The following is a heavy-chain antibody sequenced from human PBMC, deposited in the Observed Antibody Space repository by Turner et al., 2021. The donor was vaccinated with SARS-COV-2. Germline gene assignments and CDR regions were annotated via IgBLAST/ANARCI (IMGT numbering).Heavy chain of an antibody. V-gene: IGHV4-39*01. Sequence: QLLVQESGPALVKPSETLSLPCTVSAVSITSNSHYWGWVRQPPGKGLEWIGITYYPGGSYYNPSLRGRVTISVDPSQNQFSLILRSVTAADTAVYYCVTSVRRSGYFQRWGQGSLV. J-gene: IGHJ1*01. CDR1: AVSITSNSHY. CDR2: TYYPGGS. CDR3: VTSVRRSGYFQR.